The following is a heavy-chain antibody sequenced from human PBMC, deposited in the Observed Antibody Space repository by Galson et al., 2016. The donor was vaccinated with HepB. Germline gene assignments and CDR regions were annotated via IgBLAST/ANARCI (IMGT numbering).Heavy chain of an antibody. V-gene: IGHV3-7*03. CDR1: GFTFSNYW. D-gene: IGHD6-6*01. CDR3: ARAFQSRALLES. CDR2: IRQDGSEK. J-gene: IGHJ4*02. Sequence: SLRLSCAASGFTFSNYWMNWIRQAPGKGLEWVATIRQDGSEKEYVDSVKGRFTISRDNAKKSLYLQMNSLSAEDTAVYSCARAFQSRALLESWGQGTLVAVSS.